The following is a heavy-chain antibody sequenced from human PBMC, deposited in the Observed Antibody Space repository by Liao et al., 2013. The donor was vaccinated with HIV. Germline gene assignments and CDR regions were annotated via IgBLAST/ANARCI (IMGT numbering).Heavy chain of an antibody. CDR1: GGSISSSDYY. D-gene: IGHD1-26*01. Sequence: QVQLQESGPGLVKPSQTLSLTCTVSGGSISSSDYYWSWIRQPAGKGLEWIGRIYTSGTTNYAPSLKSRVTMSVDTSKNQFSLRLNSVTAADTAVYYCARDRGARYFDYWGRGTPVTVS. J-gene: IGHJ4*02. CDR2: IYTSGTT. CDR3: ARDRGARYFDY. V-gene: IGHV4-61*02.